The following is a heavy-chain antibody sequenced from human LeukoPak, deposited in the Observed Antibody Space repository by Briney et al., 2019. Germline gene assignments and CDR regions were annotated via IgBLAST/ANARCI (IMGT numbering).Heavy chain of an antibody. CDR3: ARDVAYGDYGLDY. D-gene: IGHD4-17*01. CDR2: ISYDGNNK. CDR1: GFTFSTYT. Sequence: GRPLRLSCAASGFTFSTYTMHGVRQTPGKGLEWVALISYDGNNKYYVDSVTGRFTISRDNSENTLYLQMNSLRVEDTAVYYCARDVAYGDYGLDYWGQGTPVTVSS. J-gene: IGHJ4*02. V-gene: IGHV3-30*04.